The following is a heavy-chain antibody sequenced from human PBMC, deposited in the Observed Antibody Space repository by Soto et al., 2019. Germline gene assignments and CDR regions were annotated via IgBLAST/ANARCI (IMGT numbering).Heavy chain of an antibody. V-gene: IGHV1-69*13. CDR3: AKLAYDSSGYRDY. Sequence: ASVKVSCKASGGTFSSYAISWVRQAPGQGLEWMGGIIPIFGTANYAQKFQGRVTITADESTSTAYMELSSLRSEDTAVYYCAKLAYDSSGYRDYWVQGTLVTVSS. CDR2: IIPIFGTA. J-gene: IGHJ4*02. CDR1: GGTFSSYA. D-gene: IGHD3-22*01.